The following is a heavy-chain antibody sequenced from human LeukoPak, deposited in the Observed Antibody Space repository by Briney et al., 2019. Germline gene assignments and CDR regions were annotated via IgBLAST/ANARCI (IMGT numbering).Heavy chain of an antibody. Sequence: GGSLRLSCAASGFTFSSYSMNWVRQAPGKGLEWVSSIISSSSYIYYADSVKGRFTISRDNAKNSLYLQMNSLRAEDTAVYYCARDQWSSYFDYWGQGPRSPSPQ. J-gene: IGHJ4*02. D-gene: IGHD2-8*01. CDR3: ARDQWSSYFDY. V-gene: IGHV3-21*01. CDR1: GFTFSSYS. CDR2: IISSSSYI.